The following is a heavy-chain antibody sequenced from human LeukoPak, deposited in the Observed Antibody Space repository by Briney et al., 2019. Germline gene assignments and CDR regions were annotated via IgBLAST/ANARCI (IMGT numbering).Heavy chain of an antibody. CDR2: IYYSGST. CDR3: ARRYLMTPNWFDP. Sequence: SETLSLTCTVSGGSISSSGYYWGWIRQPPGKGLEWIGSIYYSGSTYYNPSLKSRVTISVDTSKNQFSLKLSSVTAADTAVYYCARRYLMTPNWFDPWGQGTLVTVSS. V-gene: IGHV4-39*07. D-gene: IGHD1-14*01. CDR1: GGSISSSGYY. J-gene: IGHJ5*02.